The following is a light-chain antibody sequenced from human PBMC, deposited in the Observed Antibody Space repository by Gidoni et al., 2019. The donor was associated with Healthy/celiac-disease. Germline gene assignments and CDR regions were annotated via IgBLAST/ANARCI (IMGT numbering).Light chain of an antibody. CDR2: GAS. CDR1: QSVSSSY. CDR3: QQYGSSPVT. V-gene: IGKV3-20*01. J-gene: IGKJ1*01. Sequence: EIVLTQSPGTLSLSPGERATLSCSASQSVSSSYLAWYQLKPGQAPRLLIYGASSRATGIPDRFSGSGSGTDFTLTISRLEPEDFAVYYCQQYGSSPVTFGQGTKVEIK.